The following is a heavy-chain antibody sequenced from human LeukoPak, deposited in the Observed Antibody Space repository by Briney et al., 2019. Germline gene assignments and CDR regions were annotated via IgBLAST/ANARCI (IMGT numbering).Heavy chain of an antibody. J-gene: IGHJ4*02. CDR1: GFXLSSYS. Sequence: GGSLRLSCAASGFXLSSYSVNWVRQAPGKGLEWVSYISSSSTSNIFYADSVKGRLTISRDNAKNSLHLQMTSLRAEDTAIYYCVRDPLGGHFDYWGQGTLVTVSS. CDR2: ISSSSTSNI. V-gene: IGHV3-21*01. CDR3: VRDPLGGHFDY.